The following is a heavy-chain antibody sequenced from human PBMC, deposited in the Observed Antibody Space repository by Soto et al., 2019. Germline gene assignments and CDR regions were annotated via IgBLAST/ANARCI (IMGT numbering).Heavy chain of an antibody. V-gene: IGHV1-18*01. Sequence: QAKLVQSGAEVKKPGASVKVSCKASGYTFITYGISWVRQAPGQGLEWMGWISTYNGNTNYLQKVQGRVTMTTDTSTSTAYMALRSLGSGGTVVYSWARAHGPGSEGRCFGHWGRGPLVTVSS. CDR3: ARAHGPGSEGRCFGH. D-gene: IGHD2-8*01. CDR1: GYTFITYG. CDR2: ISTYNGNT. J-gene: IGHJ4*02.